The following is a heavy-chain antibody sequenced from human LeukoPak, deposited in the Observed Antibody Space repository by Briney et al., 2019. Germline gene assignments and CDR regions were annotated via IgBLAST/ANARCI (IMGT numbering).Heavy chain of an antibody. D-gene: IGHD3-22*01. CDR2: ISSSSSYI. V-gene: IGHV3-21*01. Sequence: GGSLRLSCAASGFTFSSYEMNWVRQAPGKGLEWVSSISSSSSYIYYADSVKGRFTISRDNAKNSLYLQMNSLRAEDTAVYYCASGPRDSSGYYDFDYWGQGTLVTVSS. J-gene: IGHJ4*02. CDR1: GFTFSSYE. CDR3: ASGPRDSSGYYDFDY.